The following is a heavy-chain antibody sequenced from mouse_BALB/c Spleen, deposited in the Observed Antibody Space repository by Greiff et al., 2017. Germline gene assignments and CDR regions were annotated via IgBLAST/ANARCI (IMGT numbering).Heavy chain of an antibody. D-gene: IGHD1-1*01. CDR3: ARWDTTVGYFDY. V-gene: IGHV1-80*01. J-gene: IGHJ2*01. Sequence: QVQLQQSGAELVRPGSSVKISCKASGYAFSSYWMNWVKQRPGQGLEWIGQIYPGDGDTNYNGKFKGKATLTADKSSSTAYMQLSSLTSEDSAVYFCARWDTTVGYFDYRGQGTTLTVSS. CDR2: IYPGDGDT. CDR1: GYAFSSYW.